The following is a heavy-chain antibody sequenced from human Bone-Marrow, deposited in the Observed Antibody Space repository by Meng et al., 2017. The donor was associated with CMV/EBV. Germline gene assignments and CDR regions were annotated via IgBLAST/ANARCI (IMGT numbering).Heavy chain of an antibody. CDR3: ARTKLFVVIPTGRSWYFDL. Sequence: GGSLRLSCAASGFTFSSYWVSWVRPAPGKGLEWVASINQDGSERYYVDSVKGRFTISGDNAKNSLFLQMNSLRAEDTAQYFCARTKLFVVIPTGRSWYFDLWGRGTLVTASS. J-gene: IGHJ2*01. CDR2: INQDGSER. V-gene: IGHV3-7*01. D-gene: IGHD2-2*01. CDR1: GFTFSSYW.